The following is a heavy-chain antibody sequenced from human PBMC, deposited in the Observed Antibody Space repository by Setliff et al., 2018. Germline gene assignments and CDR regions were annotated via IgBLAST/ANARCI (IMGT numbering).Heavy chain of an antibody. V-gene: IGHV2-5*02. CDR1: GFSLTTASVG. CDR2: IYWDDDE. J-gene: IGHJ3*02. CDR3: ARTRDDPYYYDSRDYYYDAVDM. Sequence: SGPTLVNPTETLTLTCSFSGFSLTTASVGVGWIRQPPGKALEWLGLIYWDDDERYSPSLKNRVRFTKYNPRNQVILVMTNVEPEDTGTYYCARTRDDPYYYDSRDYYYDAVDMWGQGTLVTVS. D-gene: IGHD3-22*01.